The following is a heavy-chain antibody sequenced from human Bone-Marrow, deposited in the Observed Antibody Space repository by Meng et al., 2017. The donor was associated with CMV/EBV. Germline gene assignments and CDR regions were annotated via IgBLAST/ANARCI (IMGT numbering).Heavy chain of an antibody. CDR1: GYSISSGYY. CDR2: IYYSGST. Sequence: SETLSLTCTVSGYSISSGYYWGWMRQPPGKGLEWIGYIYYSGSTNYNPSLKSRVTISVDTSKNQFSLELSSVSGADTAVYYCVYSGYDLTGNFFDYWGQGTLVTVSS. CDR3: VYSGYDLTGNFFDY. V-gene: IGHV4-61*01. J-gene: IGHJ4*02. D-gene: IGHD5-12*01.